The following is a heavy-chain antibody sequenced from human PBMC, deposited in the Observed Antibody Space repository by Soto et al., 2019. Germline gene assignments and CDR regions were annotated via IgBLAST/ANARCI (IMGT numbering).Heavy chain of an antibody. CDR1: GYSFTSYW. J-gene: IGHJ6*02. V-gene: IGHV5-51*01. CDR2: IYPGDSDT. CDR3: ARRGCSSTSCPRTYYYGMDV. D-gene: IGHD2-2*01. Sequence: GESLKISCKGSGYSFTSYWIGWVRQMPGKGLEWMGIIYPGDSDTRYSPSFQGQVTISADKSISTAYLQWSSLKAPDTAMYYCARRGCSSTSCPRTYYYGMDVWGQGTTVTVSS.